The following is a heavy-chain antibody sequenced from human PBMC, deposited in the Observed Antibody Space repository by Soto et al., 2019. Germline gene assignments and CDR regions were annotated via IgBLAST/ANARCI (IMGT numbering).Heavy chain of an antibody. D-gene: IGHD2-2*01. CDR3: ARGPRASSGGTGAY. CDR2: IDYDGTTK. Sequence: EVQLVESGGGLVQPGGSLRLSCEASGFSFDSYWMHWVRQAPGQGPVCVSRIDYDGTTKKYADSVKGRFTISRDNAKNTMYLQMNSLRPEDTAVYYCARGPRASSGGTGAYWRQVTLVTVSS. J-gene: IGHJ1*01. CDR1: GFSFDSYW. V-gene: IGHV3-74*02.